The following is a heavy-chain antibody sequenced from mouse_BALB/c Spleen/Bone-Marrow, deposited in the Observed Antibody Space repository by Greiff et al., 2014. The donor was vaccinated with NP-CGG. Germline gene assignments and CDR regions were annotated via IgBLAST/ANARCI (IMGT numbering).Heavy chain of an antibody. D-gene: IGHD2-4*01. CDR1: GFTFSDAW. Sequence: VQLKESGGGLVQPGGSMKLSCAASGFTFSDAWMEWVRQSPEKGLEWVAEIRSKANNHATYYTESVKGRFTVSRDDSKSRFYLQMNRLRAEATGIYYCTRRLRRSGYFYAMDYWGQGPSVTFSS. J-gene: IGHJ4*01. V-gene: IGHV6-6*01. CDR3: TRRLRRSGYFYAMDY. CDR2: IRSKANNHAT.